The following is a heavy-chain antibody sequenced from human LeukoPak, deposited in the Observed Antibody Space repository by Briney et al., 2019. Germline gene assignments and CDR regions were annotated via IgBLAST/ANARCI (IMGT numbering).Heavy chain of an antibody. CDR2: IYGGGGVI. V-gene: IGHV3-23*03. CDR1: GFTFSGYG. D-gene: IGHD3-22*01. J-gene: IGHJ4*02. CDR3: AKDASLLPAKSDF. Sequence: PGGSLRLSCAASGFTFSGYGMYWVRQAPRKGLEWVAGIYGGGGVIKYADSVKGRFTISRDNSENILYLQMDSLRAEDTALYYCAKDASLLPAKSDFWGQGTLVTVSS.